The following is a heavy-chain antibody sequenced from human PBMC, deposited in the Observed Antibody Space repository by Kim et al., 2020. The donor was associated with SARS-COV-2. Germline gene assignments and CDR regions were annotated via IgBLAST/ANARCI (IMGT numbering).Heavy chain of an antibody. Sequence: GSTYYADSVKGRLTISRDNSKNTLYLQMNSLRAEDTAVYYCAKQGSGSGYWGQGTLVTVSS. CDR2: GST. CDR3: AKQGSGSGY. V-gene: IGHV3-23*01. J-gene: IGHJ4*02. D-gene: IGHD3-10*01.